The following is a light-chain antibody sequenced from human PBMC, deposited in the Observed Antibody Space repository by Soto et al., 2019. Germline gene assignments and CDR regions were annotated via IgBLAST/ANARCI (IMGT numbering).Light chain of an antibody. CDR3: QQSHISPSLT. CDR2: GAS. J-gene: IGKJ4*02. V-gene: IGKV3-15*01. CDR1: QSVSLS. Sequence: EIVLTQSPATLSVSRGDSATLSCRASQSVSLSLAWYQMRPGQPPRLLIYGASTRATDIPARFSGSGSGADFTLTISSLQSEDFAVYFCQQSHISPSLTFGEGTKVDIK.